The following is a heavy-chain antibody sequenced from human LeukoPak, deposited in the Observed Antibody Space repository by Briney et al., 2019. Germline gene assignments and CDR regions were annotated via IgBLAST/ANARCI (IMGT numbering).Heavy chain of an antibody. CDR1: GGTFSSYA. V-gene: IGHV1-69*13. CDR2: IIPIFGTA. Sequence: SVKVSCKASGGTFSSYAISWVRQAPGQGLEWMGGIIPIFGTANYAQKFQGRVTITADESTSTAYMELSSLRSEDTAVYYCARSSSGYYYDFDYWGQGTLVTVSS. CDR3: ARSSSGYYYDFDY. J-gene: IGHJ4*02. D-gene: IGHD3-22*01.